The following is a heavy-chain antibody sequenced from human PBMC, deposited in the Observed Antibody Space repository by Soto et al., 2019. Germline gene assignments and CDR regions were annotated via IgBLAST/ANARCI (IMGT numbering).Heavy chain of an antibody. V-gene: IGHV1-2*02. Sequence: ASVKVSCKISGHTLTEFSIHWVRQAPGKGLEWMGWINPNSGGTNYAQKFQGRVTMTRDTSISTAYMELSRLRSDDTAVYYCAVMVRLEDYYGMDVWGQGTAVTVSS. CDR3: AVMVRLEDYYGMDV. CDR2: INPNSGGT. CDR1: GHTLTEFS. D-gene: IGHD2-8*01. J-gene: IGHJ6*02.